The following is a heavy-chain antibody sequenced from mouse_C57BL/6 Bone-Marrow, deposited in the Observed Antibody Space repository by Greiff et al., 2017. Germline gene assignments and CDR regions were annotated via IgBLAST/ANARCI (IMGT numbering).Heavy chain of an antibody. Sequence: VQLKQSGGGLVQPGGSLKLSCAASGFTFSDYYMYWVRQTPEKRLEWVAYISNGGGSTYYPDTVKGRFTISRDNAKNTLYLQMSRLKSEDTAMYYCAREAEYDQGVYAMDYWGQGTSVTVSS. V-gene: IGHV5-12*01. CDR1: GFTFSDYY. CDR2: ISNGGGST. CDR3: AREAEYDQGVYAMDY. D-gene: IGHD2-4*01. J-gene: IGHJ4*01.